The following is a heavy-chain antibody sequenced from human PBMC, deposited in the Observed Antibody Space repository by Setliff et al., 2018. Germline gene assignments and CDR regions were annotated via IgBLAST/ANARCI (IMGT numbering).Heavy chain of an antibody. J-gene: IGHJ3*02. CDR2: INPSSGRT. CDR1: GYTFTSHY. D-gene: IGHD3-22*01. V-gene: IGHV1-46*01. Sequence: ASVKVSCKASGYTFTSHYMHWVRQAPGLGLEGMGTINPSSGRTSYAQKFQGRVTMTRDTSTSTVYMDMSSLRSEDTAVYCCARDVFPYHYEGAFDIWGQGTMVTVSS. CDR3: ARDVFPYHYEGAFDI.